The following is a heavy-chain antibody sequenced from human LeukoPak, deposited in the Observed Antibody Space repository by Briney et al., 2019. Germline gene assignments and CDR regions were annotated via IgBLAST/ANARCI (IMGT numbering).Heavy chain of an antibody. CDR3: ARYYPLLTYNYYMDV. V-gene: IGHV1-18*01. Sequence: ASVKVSCKASGYTFTSYGISWVRQAPGQGLEWMGWISAYNGNTNYAQKLQGRVTMTTDTSTSTAYMELRSLRSDDTAVYYCARYYPLLTYNYYMDVWGKGTTVTVSS. J-gene: IGHJ6*03. CDR1: GYTFTSYG. CDR2: ISAYNGNT. D-gene: IGHD3-10*01.